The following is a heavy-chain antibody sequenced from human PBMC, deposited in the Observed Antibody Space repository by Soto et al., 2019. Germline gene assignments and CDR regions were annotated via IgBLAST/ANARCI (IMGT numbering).Heavy chain of an antibody. CDR3: ARGRQYSSSWYEDY. CDR2: ISSSSSYI. CDR1: GFTFSSYS. J-gene: IGHJ4*02. D-gene: IGHD6-13*01. Sequence: GGSLRLSCAASGFTFSSYSMKWVRQAPGKGLEWVSSISSSSSYIYYADSVKGRFTISGDNAKNSLYLQMNSLRDEDTAVYYCARGRQYSSSWYEDYWGQGTLVTVSS. V-gene: IGHV3-21*01.